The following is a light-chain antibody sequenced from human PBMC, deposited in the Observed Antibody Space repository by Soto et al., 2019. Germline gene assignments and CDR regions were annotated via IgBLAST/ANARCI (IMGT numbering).Light chain of an antibody. CDR2: QDN. CDR3: QAWDSSTAGV. V-gene: IGLV3-1*01. Sequence: SYELTQPPSVSVAPGQTASITCSGDKLGFKYICWYQQKPGQSPVLVMYQDNKRPSGIPERFSGSNSENTATLTISGTQAMDEDDYYCQAWDSSTAGVFGGGTKLTVL. J-gene: IGLJ2*01. CDR1: KLGFKY.